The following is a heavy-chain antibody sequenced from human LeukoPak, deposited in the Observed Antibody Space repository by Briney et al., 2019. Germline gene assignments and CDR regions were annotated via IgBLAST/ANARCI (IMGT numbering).Heavy chain of an antibody. CDR2: IIPIFGTA. CDR1: GGTFSSYA. V-gene: IGHV1-69*13. Sequence: ASVKVSCKASGGTFSSYAISWVRQAPGQGLEWMGGIIPIFGTANYAQKFQGRVTITADESTSTAYMELSSLRSEDTALYYCAKDRKDQIYYYGMDVWGQGTTVTVSS. CDR3: AKDRKDQIYYYGMDV. J-gene: IGHJ6*02.